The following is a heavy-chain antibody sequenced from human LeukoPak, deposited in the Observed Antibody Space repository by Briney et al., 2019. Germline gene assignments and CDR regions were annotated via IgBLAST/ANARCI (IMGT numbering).Heavy chain of an antibody. Sequence: ASVKASCKASGGTFSSYAISWVRQAPGQGLEWMGWISTYNGSTNYAQKLQGRVTMTTDTSTSTAYMELRSLRSDDTAVYYCARDLDILTGFFDYWGQGTLVTVSS. CDR1: GGTFSSYA. J-gene: IGHJ4*02. D-gene: IGHD3-9*01. CDR2: ISTYNGST. CDR3: ARDLDILTGFFDY. V-gene: IGHV1-18*01.